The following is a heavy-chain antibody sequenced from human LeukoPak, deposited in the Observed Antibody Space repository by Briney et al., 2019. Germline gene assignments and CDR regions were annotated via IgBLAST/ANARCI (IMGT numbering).Heavy chain of an antibody. CDR2: IYYSGST. D-gene: IGHD2-2*01. V-gene: IGHV4-59*01. Sequence: SETLSLTCTVSGGSLSSYYWSWIRQPPGKGLEWIGYIYYSGSTNYNPSLKSRVTISVDTSKNQFSLKLSSVAAADTAVYYCARDRCSSTSCLGIDYWGQGTLVTVSS. J-gene: IGHJ4*02. CDR3: ARDRCSSTSCLGIDY. CDR1: GGSLSSYY.